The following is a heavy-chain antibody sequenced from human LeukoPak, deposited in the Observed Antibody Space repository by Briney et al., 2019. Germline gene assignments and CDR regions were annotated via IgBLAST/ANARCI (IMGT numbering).Heavy chain of an antibody. D-gene: IGHD3-10*01. J-gene: IGHJ3*02. CDR3: ARVGVVVRGVIIDAFDI. CDR2: INPNSGGT. V-gene: IGHV1-2*02. CDR1: GYTFTGYY. Sequence: ASVKVSCKASGYTFTGYYMHWVRQAPEQGLEWMGWINPNSGGTNYAQKFQGRVTMTRDTSISTAYMELSRLRSDDTAVYYCARVGVVVRGVIIDAFDIWGQGTMVTVSS.